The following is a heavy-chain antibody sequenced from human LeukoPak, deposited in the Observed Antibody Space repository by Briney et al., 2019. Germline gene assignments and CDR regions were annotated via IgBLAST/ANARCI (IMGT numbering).Heavy chain of an antibody. Sequence: SQTLSLTCTVSAGSISSANFYWSWIRQPPGKGLEWIGYISRSGSTYYNPSLKSRVTISLDRSNSQFSLKLSSVTAADTAVYYCARDYGGSYPTSFDYWGQGTLVTVSS. CDR1: AGSISSANFY. J-gene: IGHJ4*02. CDR2: ISRSGST. CDR3: ARDYGGSYPTSFDY. D-gene: IGHD1-26*01. V-gene: IGHV4-30-2*01.